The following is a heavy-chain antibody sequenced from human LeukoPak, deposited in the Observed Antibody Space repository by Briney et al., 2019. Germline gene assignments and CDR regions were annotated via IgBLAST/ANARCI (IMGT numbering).Heavy chain of an antibody. Sequence: GGSLRLSCAASGFTFSSYGMHWVRQAPGKGLEWVAVISYDGSNKYYADSVKGRFTISRDNSKNTLYLQMNSLRAEDTAVYYCATLSTTVVTGMAFDIWGQGTMVTVSS. V-gene: IGHV3-30*03. CDR2: ISYDGSNK. J-gene: IGHJ3*02. CDR1: GFTFSSYG. CDR3: ATLSTTVVTGMAFDI. D-gene: IGHD4-23*01.